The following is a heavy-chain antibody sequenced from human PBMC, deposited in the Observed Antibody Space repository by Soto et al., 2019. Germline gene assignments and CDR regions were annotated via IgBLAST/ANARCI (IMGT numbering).Heavy chain of an antibody. CDR3: ATLASGGYFFQY. V-gene: IGHV1-69*01. J-gene: IGHJ4*02. Sequence: QVQLVQSGAEVKKPGSSVKVSCKASGDTLNNYAINWVRQAPGQGLEWMGGILPIFKTPTYAQKLQGRVTMAADESTSTDYMEVISLRSDDTAVYFCATLASGGYFFQYWGQGTLVTVSS. D-gene: IGHD5-12*01. CDR1: GDTLNNYA. CDR2: ILPIFKTP.